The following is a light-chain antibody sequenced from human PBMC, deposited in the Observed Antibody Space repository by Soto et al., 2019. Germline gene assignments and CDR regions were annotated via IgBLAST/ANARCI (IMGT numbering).Light chain of an antibody. Sequence: QSALTQPASVSGSPGQSITISCTGTSSDVGGYNYVSWYQQHPGKAPKLMIYEVSNRPSGVSNRFSGSKSGNTASLTISGLQAEDEADYYCSSYTSSSTHLFGGGTKLTFL. CDR3: SSYTSSSTHL. CDR2: EVS. CDR1: SSDVGGYNY. V-gene: IGLV2-14*01. J-gene: IGLJ2*01.